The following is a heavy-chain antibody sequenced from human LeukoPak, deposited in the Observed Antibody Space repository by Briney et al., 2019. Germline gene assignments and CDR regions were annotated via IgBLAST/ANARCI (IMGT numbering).Heavy chain of an antibody. CDR1: GFTVSSNY. Sequence: GGSLRLSCAASGFTVSSNYMSWVRQAPGKGLEWVSVIYSGGSTYYADSVKGRFTISRDNSKNTLYLQMNSLRAEDTAVYYCAKDGGGYSSSTAVFDYWGQGTLVTVSS. D-gene: IGHD6-13*01. CDR3: AKDGGGYSSSTAVFDY. CDR2: IYSGGST. J-gene: IGHJ4*02. V-gene: IGHV3-66*02.